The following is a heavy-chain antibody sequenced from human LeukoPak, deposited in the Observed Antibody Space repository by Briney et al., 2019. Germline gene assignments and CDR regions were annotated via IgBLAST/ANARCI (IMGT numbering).Heavy chain of an antibody. V-gene: IGHV4-4*09. Sequence: PSETLSPTCTVSGGSISSYYWSWIRQPPGKGLEWIGYIYTSGSTNYNPSLKSRVTISVDTSKNQFSLKLSSVTAADTAVYYCARHRRVTRGYFDYWGQGTLVTVSS. J-gene: IGHJ4*02. CDR1: GGSISSYY. D-gene: IGHD3-3*01. CDR2: IYTSGST. CDR3: ARHRRVTRGYFDY.